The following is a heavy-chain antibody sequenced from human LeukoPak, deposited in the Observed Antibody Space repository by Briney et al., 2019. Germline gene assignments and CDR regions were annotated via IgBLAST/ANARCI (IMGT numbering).Heavy chain of an antibody. CDR1: GFTFSSYA. Sequence: GGSLRLSCAASGFTFSSYAMSWVRQAPGKGLEWVSAISGSGGSTYYADSVKGRFTISRDNAKNSLYLQMNSLRAEDTAVYYCARDAVLLWFGELFPSCYYYGMDVWGQGTTVTVSS. CDR2: ISGSGGST. J-gene: IGHJ6*02. D-gene: IGHD3-10*01. V-gene: IGHV3-23*01. CDR3: ARDAVLLWFGELFPSCYYYGMDV.